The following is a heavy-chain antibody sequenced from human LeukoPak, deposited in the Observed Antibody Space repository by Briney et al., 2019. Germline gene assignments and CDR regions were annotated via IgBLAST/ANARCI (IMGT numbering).Heavy chain of an antibody. Sequence: GGSLTLSCAASGFTFDDYAMHWVRQAPGKGLDWVSGISWNSGSIGYADSVKGRFTISRDNAKNSLYLQMNSLRAEDTALYYCAKSEGYCSSTSCYNVLQYWGQGTLVTVSS. D-gene: IGHD2-2*02. CDR1: GFTFDDYA. CDR3: AKSEGYCSSTSCYNVLQY. J-gene: IGHJ4*02. V-gene: IGHV3-9*01. CDR2: ISWNSGSI.